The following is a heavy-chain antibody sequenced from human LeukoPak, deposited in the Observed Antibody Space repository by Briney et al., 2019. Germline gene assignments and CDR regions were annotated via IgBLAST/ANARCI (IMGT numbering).Heavy chain of an antibody. CDR1: GFTFSSYW. V-gene: IGHV3-74*01. J-gene: IGHJ4*02. CDR2: INSDGSST. CDR3: GRALGSPLDY. D-gene: IGHD1-26*01. Sequence: GGSLRLSCAASGFTFSSYWMHWVRHAPGKGLVWVSRINSDGSSTAYADSVKGRFTISRDNAKNTLYLQMNSLRVEDTAVYYCGRALGSPLDYWGQGTLVTVSS.